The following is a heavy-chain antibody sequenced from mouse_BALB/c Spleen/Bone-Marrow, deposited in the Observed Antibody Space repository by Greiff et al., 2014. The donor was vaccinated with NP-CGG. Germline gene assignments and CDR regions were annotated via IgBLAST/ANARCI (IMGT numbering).Heavy chain of an antibody. V-gene: IGHV1-7*01. CDR3: ARGNYEAMDY. CDR1: GYTFTSYW. CDR2: INPSTGYT. J-gene: IGHJ4*01. D-gene: IGHD2-1*01. Sequence: QVQLQQSGAELAKPGASVKMSCKASGYTFTSYWMHWVKQRPGQGLEWIGYINPSTGYTEYNQKFKDKATLTAGKSSSTAYMQLSSLTSEDSAVYYCARGNYEAMDYWGQGASVTVSS.